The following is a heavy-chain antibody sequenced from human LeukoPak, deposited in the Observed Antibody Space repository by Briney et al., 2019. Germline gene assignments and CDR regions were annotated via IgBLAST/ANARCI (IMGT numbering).Heavy chain of an antibody. CDR1: GYTFTGYY. Sequence: GASVKVSCKASGYTFTGYYMHWVRQAPGQGLEWMGRINPNSGGTNYAQKFQGRVTMTRDTSISTAYMELSRLRSDDTAVYYCARESEWELLVSAFDIWGQGTMVTVSS. CDR3: ARESEWELLVSAFDI. CDR2: INPNSGGT. D-gene: IGHD1-26*01. J-gene: IGHJ3*02. V-gene: IGHV1-2*06.